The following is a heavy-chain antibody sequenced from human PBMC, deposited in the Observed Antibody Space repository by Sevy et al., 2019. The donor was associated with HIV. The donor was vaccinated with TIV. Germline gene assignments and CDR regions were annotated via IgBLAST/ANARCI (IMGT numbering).Heavy chain of an antibody. CDR2: IKQDGSEK. D-gene: IGHD3-3*01. V-gene: IGHV3-7*01. J-gene: IGHJ4*02. Sequence: GGSLRLSCAASGFTFSSYWMSWVRQAPGKGLEWVANIKQDGSEKYYVDSVKGRFTISRDNAKNSLYLQMNSLRAEDTAVYYCARGLYYDFWSGYYSMGFDYWGQGTLVTVSS. CDR1: GFTFSSYW. CDR3: ARGLYYDFWSGYYSMGFDY.